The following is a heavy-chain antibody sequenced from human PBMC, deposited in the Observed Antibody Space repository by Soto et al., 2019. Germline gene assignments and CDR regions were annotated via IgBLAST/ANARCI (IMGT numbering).Heavy chain of an antibody. CDR1: GCSCRWYPY. D-gene: IGHD4-17*01. CDR2: IYYSGST. CDR3: ATLPPYGDPNAGF. J-gene: IGHJ4*02. Sequence: GCSCRWYPYQGRISHPPGKGLEWIGSIYYSGSTYYNSSLKSRVTISVDTSRNQFSLKLTSVTAADTAVYYCATLPPYGDPNAGFWGQGTLVTVSS. V-gene: IGHV4-39*01.